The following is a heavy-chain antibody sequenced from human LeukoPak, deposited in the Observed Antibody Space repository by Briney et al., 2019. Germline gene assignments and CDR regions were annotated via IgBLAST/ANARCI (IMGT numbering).Heavy chain of an antibody. CDR2: IYYSGST. CDR1: GGSISSSSYY. Sequence: LSETLSLTCIVSGGSISSSSYYWGWIRQPPGKGLEWIGTIYYSGSTYNNPSLQSRVTISVDTSKNQFSLKLSSVTAADTAVYYCARTGYHGLQGYYWGQGTLVTVSS. D-gene: IGHD2-2*01. CDR3: ARTGYHGLQGYY. J-gene: IGHJ4*02. V-gene: IGHV4-39*07.